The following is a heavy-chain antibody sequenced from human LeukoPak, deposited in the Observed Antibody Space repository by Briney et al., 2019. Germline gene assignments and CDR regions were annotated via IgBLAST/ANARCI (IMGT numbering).Heavy chain of an antibody. CDR2: IGGSGGGT. Sequence: GGSLRLSCAASGFSFSSYSMSWVRQAPGKGPEWVSSIGGSGGGTDYADSVKGRFNISRDNSKKMLYLQMNSLRAEDTAVYHCAKALIVGVTGGGFDIWGQGTMVTVSS. CDR3: AKALIVGVTGGGFDI. J-gene: IGHJ3*02. CDR1: GFSFSSYS. D-gene: IGHD1-26*01. V-gene: IGHV3-23*01.